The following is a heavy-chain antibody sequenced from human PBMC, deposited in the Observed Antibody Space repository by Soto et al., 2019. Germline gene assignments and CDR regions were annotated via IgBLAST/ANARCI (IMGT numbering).Heavy chain of an antibody. D-gene: IGHD2-15*01. V-gene: IGHV3-53*04. Sequence: GGSLRLSCAASGFTVSSNYMSWVRQAPGKGLEWVSVIYSGGSTYYADSVKGRFTISRHHSKNTLYLQMNSLRAEETAVYYCARVRPPTRMTHSRGYAFDIWGQGTMVTVSS. CDR3: ARVRPPTRMTHSRGYAFDI. CDR2: IYSGGST. J-gene: IGHJ3*02. CDR1: GFTVSSNY.